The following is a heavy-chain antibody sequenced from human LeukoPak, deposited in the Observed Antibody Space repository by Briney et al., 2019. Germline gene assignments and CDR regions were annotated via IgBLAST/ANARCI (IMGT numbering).Heavy chain of an antibody. CDR2: IYHSGST. CDR3: ASYVLLWFGELRGAFDI. CDR1: GYSISSGYY. J-gene: IGHJ3*02. Sequence: SETLSLTCTVSGYSISSGYYWGWIRQPPGKGLEWIGSIYHSGSTYYNPSLKSRVTISVDTSKNQFSLKLSSVTAADTAVYYCASYVLLWFGELRGAFDIWGQGTMVTVSS. D-gene: IGHD3-10*01. V-gene: IGHV4-38-2*02.